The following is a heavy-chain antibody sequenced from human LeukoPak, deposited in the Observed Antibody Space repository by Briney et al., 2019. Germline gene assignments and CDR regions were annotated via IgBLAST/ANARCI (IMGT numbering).Heavy chain of an antibody. D-gene: IGHD4-17*01. CDR2: IKQDGSEK. J-gene: IGHJ3*02. CDR1: GFTFSSYG. Sequence: GGSLRLSCAASGFTFSSYGMHWVRQAPGKGLEWVANIKQDGSEKYYVDSVKGRLTISRDNAKSSLYLQINSLRAEDTAVYYCARGGRYTVFYGDYGLYAFDIWGQGTKVTVSS. CDR3: ARGGRYTVFYGDYGLYAFDI. V-gene: IGHV3-7*01.